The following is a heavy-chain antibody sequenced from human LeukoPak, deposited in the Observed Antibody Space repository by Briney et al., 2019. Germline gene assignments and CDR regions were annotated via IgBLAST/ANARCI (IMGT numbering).Heavy chain of an antibody. J-gene: IGHJ4*02. D-gene: IGHD6-19*01. CDR2: IYHSGNT. V-gene: IGHV4-4*09. Sequence: SETLSLTCNVSGASMSSNYWSWIRQPPGKGLEWIGYIYHSGNTNYSPSLESRVTMSVDESKNQFSLRVHFVSAADTAVYYCAGTRRAAVAGRFGSWGQGTLVTVSS. CDR1: GASMSSNY. CDR3: AGTRRAAVAGRFGS.